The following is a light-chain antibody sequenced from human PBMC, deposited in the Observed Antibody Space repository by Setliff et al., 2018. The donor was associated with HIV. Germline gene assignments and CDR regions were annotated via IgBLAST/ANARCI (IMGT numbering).Light chain of an antibody. J-gene: IGLJ3*02. CDR3: CEHTTFDTWV. Sequence: QAALAQPASVSGSPGQSITISCTGSSSDIGVYNYVSWYQHHPGQAPKLLIFEVFNRPSGVSSRFSGSKSGTTASLTISGLQAEDEGDYYCCEHTTFDTWVFGGGTKVTVL. CDR2: EVF. V-gene: IGLV2-14*01. CDR1: SSDIGVYNY.